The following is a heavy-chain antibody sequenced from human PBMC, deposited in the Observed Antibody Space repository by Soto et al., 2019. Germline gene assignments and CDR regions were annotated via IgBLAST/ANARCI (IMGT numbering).Heavy chain of an antibody. Sequence: GGSLRLSCAASGFTFSSYWMHWVRQAPGKGLVWVSRINSDGSSTSYADSVKGRFTISRDNAKNTLYLQMNSLRAEDTAVYYCARASKVAAADYWGQGTLVTVSS. CDR1: GFTFSSYW. V-gene: IGHV3-74*01. CDR3: ARASKVAAADY. CDR2: INSDGSST. D-gene: IGHD2-15*01. J-gene: IGHJ4*02.